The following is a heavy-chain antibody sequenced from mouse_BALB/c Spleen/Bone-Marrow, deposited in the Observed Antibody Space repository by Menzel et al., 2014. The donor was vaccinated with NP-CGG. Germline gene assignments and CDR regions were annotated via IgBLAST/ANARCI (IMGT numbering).Heavy chain of an antibody. CDR3: VAYYRYEYYCDY. Sequence: VQLKESGAELVRPGALVKLSCKASGFNIKDYYMHWVKQRPEQGLEWIGWIDPENGNTIYDPKFQGKASITADTSSNTGYLQLSSLTSEDTAVYYCVAYYRYEYYCDYWGQGTTLTVSS. CDR2: IDPENGNT. D-gene: IGHD2-14*01. J-gene: IGHJ2*01. V-gene: IGHV14-1*02. CDR1: GFNIKDYY.